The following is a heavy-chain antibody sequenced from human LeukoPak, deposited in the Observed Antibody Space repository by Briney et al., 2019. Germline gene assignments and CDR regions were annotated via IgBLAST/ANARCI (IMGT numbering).Heavy chain of an antibody. CDR1: GFTFSSHA. CDR2: ISHDGSES. D-gene: IGHD1-26*01. J-gene: IGHJ4*02. V-gene: IGHV3-30-3*01. CDR3: ARDWGQRGVGATLAN. Sequence: GGSLRLSCAASGFTFSSHAMVWVRQAPGKGLGWVSFISHDGSESSHTESVKGRFTISRDNYKNTVDLQVSGLKEEDTAVYYCARDWGQRGVGATLANWGQGTLVIVSS.